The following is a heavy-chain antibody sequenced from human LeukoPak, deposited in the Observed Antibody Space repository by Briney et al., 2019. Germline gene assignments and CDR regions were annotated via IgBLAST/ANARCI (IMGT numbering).Heavy chain of an antibody. Sequence: SETLSLTCTVSGGSISSYYWSWLRQPPGKGLEWIGYIYYSGSTNYNPSLKSRVTISVDTSKNQFSLKLSSVTAADTAVYYCARHGGGYNLWYYDYWGQGTLVTVSS. V-gene: IGHV4-59*08. CDR2: IYYSGST. CDR1: GGSISSYY. D-gene: IGHD5-24*01. CDR3: ARHGGGYNLWYYDY. J-gene: IGHJ4*02.